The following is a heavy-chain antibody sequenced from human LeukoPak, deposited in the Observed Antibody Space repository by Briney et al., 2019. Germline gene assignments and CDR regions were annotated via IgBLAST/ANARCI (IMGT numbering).Heavy chain of an antibody. CDR1: GYSISNGYY. CDR3: AKLISGRLGSGRRVT. Sequence: PSETLSLTCSVPGYSISNGYYWGWIRQPPGKGLEWIGSIYNGNTWNTYYNPSLKSRVTISVDTSKNQFSLKVNSVTAADTAVYHCAKLISGRLGSGRRVTWGRGTLVTVSS. J-gene: IGHJ5*02. D-gene: IGHD3-10*01. CDR2: IYNGNTWNT. V-gene: IGHV4-38-2*02.